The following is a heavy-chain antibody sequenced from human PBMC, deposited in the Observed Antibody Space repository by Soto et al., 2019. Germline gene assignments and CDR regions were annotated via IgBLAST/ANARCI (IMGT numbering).Heavy chain of an antibody. CDR2: ISAYNGNT. Sequence: ASVKVSCKASGYTFTSYGISWVRQAPGQGLEWMGWISAYNGNTNYAQKLQGRVTMTTDTSTSTAYMELRSLRSDDTAVYYCARDIGTQYSSGWEYFQHWGQGTLVTVSS. J-gene: IGHJ1*01. D-gene: IGHD6-19*01. CDR3: ARDIGTQYSSGWEYFQH. CDR1: GYTFTSYG. V-gene: IGHV1-18*01.